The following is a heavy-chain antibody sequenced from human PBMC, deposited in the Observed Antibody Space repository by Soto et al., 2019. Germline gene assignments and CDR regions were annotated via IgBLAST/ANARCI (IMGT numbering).Heavy chain of an antibody. V-gene: IGHV5-51*01. Sequence: GESLKISCKGSGYSFTSYWIGWVRQMPGKGLEWMGIIYPGDSDTRYSPSFQGQVTISADKSISTAYLQWSSLKASDTAMYYCARRKEADIVVVPAASQLVTHAFDIWGQGTMVTVSS. CDR2: IYPGDSDT. D-gene: IGHD2-2*01. CDR1: GYSFTSYW. J-gene: IGHJ3*02. CDR3: ARRKEADIVVVPAASQLVTHAFDI.